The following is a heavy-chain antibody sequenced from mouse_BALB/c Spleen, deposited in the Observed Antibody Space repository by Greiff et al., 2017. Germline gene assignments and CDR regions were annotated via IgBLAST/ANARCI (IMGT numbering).Heavy chain of an antibody. D-gene: IGHD1-2*01. J-gene: IGHJ4*01. CDR1: GFTFSSYA. Sequence: EVKLMESGGGLVKPGGSLKLSCAASGFTFSSYAMSWVRQTPEKRLEWVASISSGGSTYYPDSVKGRFTISRDNARNILYLQMSSLRSEDTAMYYCARGEFITTAYAMDYWGQGTSVTVSS. V-gene: IGHV5-6-5*01. CDR3: ARGEFITTAYAMDY. CDR2: ISSGGST.